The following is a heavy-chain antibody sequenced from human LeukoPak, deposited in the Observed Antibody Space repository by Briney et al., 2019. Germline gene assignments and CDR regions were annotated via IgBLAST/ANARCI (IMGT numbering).Heavy chain of an antibody. V-gene: IGHV3-23*01. CDR3: AKGSNYDFWSGARYFDY. D-gene: IGHD3-3*01. CDR2: IGGSGGYI. Sequence: GGSLRLSCAVSGFTFSNYAMSWVRQAPGKGLEWVSAIGGSGGYIFYADSVKGRFTISRDNSKNTLYLQVNSLRAEDTAVYYCAKGSNYDFWSGARYFDYWGQGTLVTVSS. CDR1: GFTFSNYA. J-gene: IGHJ4*02.